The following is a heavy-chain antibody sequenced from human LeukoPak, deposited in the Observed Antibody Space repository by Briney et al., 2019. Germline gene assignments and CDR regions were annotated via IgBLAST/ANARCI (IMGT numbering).Heavy chain of an antibody. CDR1: GFTFSHYA. Sequence: PGGSLRLSCAASGFTFSHYAIHWVRQAPGKGLEWVALILYDGSNEYYADSVKGRFSISRDNSKNTLYLQMNSLRAEDTAVYYCASSPRQSSFYDYWGQGTLVTVSS. J-gene: IGHJ4*02. CDR2: ILYDGSNE. D-gene: IGHD2/OR15-2a*01. CDR3: ASSPRQSSFYDY. V-gene: IGHV3-30-3*01.